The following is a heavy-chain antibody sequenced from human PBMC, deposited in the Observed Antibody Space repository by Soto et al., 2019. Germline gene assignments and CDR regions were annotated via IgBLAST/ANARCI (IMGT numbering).Heavy chain of an antibody. D-gene: IGHD6-19*01. CDR3: ARPSYSSGWYLGQSFDY. CDR1: GYTFTSYA. CDR2: INAGNGNT. J-gene: IGHJ4*02. V-gene: IGHV1-3*01. Sequence: SVKVSCKASGYTFTSYAMHWVRQAPGQRLEWMGWINAGNGNTKYSQKFQGRVTITRDTSASTAYMELSSLRSEDTAVYYCARPSYSSGWYLGQSFDYWGQGTLVTVSS.